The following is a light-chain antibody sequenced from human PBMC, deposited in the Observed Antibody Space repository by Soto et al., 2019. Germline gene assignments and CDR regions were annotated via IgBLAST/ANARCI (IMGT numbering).Light chain of an antibody. Sequence: QSVLTQPPSVSAAPGQKVTISCSGSSSNIGNNYVSWYQQLPGTAPKLLIYDNNKRPSGIPDRFSGSKPGTSATLGITGLQTGDEADYYCGTWDSSLGVWVFGGGTKLTVL. CDR3: GTWDSSLGVWV. J-gene: IGLJ3*02. CDR2: DNN. CDR1: SSNIGNNY. V-gene: IGLV1-51*01.